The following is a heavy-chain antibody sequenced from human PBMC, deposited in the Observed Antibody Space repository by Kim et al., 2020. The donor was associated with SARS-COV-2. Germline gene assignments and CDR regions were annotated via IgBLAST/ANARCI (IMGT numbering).Heavy chain of an antibody. J-gene: IGHJ6*02. CDR1: GYTFTSYD. V-gene: IGHV1-8*01. Sequence: ASVKVSCKASGYTFTSYDINWVRQATGQGLEWMGWMNPNSGNTGYAQKFQGRVTMTRNTSISTAYMELSSLRSEDTAVYYCASFGLLWFGELLPNYYYYGMDVWGQGTTVTVSS. D-gene: IGHD3-10*01. CDR3: ASFGLLWFGELLPNYYYYGMDV. CDR2: MNPNSGNT.